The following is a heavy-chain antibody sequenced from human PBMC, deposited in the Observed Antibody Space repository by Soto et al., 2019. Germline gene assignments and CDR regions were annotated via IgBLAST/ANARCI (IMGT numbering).Heavy chain of an antibody. CDR2: IIPIFGTA. J-gene: IGHJ4*02. D-gene: IGHD1-26*01. CDR1: GGTFSSYA. Sequence: QVQLVQSGAEVKKPGSSVKVSCKASGGTFSSYAISWVRQAPGQGLEWMGGIIPIFGTANYAQKFQGRVTITADNSTSTAYMELSSLRSEDTAVYYCARYLRGSYPGPFDYWGQGTLVTVSS. CDR3: ARYLRGSYPGPFDY. V-gene: IGHV1-69*06.